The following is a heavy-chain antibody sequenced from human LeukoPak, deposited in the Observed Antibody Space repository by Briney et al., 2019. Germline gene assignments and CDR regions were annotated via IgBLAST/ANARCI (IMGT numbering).Heavy chain of an antibody. D-gene: IGHD3-9*01. Sequence: PGGSLRLSCAASGFTFSSYWMSWVRQAPGKGLEWIGEINHSGSTNYNPSLKSRVTISVDTSKNQFSLKLSSVTAADTAVYYCARGPLADILTGYYSIDFDYWGQGTLVTVSS. CDR3: ARGPLADILTGYYSIDFDY. J-gene: IGHJ4*02. CDR1: GFTFSSYW. V-gene: IGHV4-34*01. CDR2: INHSGST.